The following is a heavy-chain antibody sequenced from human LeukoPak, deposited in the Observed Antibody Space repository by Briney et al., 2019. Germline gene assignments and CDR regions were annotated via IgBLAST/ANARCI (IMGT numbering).Heavy chain of an antibody. CDR1: GGTFTSYA. CDR3: ARGPYSGSYYFTFDY. CDR2: IILIFGAA. Sequence: GASVKVSCKASGGTFTSYAISWVRQTPGQGLEWMGGIILIFGAANYAQKFQGRATITADESTSTAYMELSSLRSEDTAVYYCARGPYSGSYYFTFDYWGQGTLVTVSS. D-gene: IGHD1-26*01. V-gene: IGHV1-69*13. J-gene: IGHJ4*02.